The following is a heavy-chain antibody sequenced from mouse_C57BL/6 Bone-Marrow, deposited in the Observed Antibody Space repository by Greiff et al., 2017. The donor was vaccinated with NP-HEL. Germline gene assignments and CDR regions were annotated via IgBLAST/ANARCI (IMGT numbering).Heavy chain of an antibody. D-gene: IGHD2-3*01. J-gene: IGHJ2*01. CDR2: IDPSDSYT. CDR3: ARGSDGYFVDY. Sequence: QVQLQQPGAELVKPGASVKLSCKASGYTFTSYWMQWVKQRPGQGLEWIGEIDPSDSYTNYNQKFKGKATLTVDTSSSTAYMQLSSLTSEDSAVYYCARGSDGYFVDYWGQGTTLTVSS. V-gene: IGHV1-50*01. CDR1: GYTFTSYW.